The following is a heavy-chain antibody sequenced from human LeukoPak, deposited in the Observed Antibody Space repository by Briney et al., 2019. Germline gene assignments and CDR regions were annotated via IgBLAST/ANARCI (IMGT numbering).Heavy chain of an antibody. D-gene: IGHD5-12*01. CDR3: ARDEYSGYVHFDY. J-gene: IGHJ4*02. CDR2: ISSSSSYI. V-gene: IGHV3-21*01. Sequence: PGGSLRLSCAASGFTFSGNGMSWVRQAPGKGLEWVSSISSSSSYIYYADSVKGRFTISRDNAKNSLYLQMNSLRAEDTAVYYCARDEYSGYVHFDYWGQGTLVTASS. CDR1: GFTFSGNG.